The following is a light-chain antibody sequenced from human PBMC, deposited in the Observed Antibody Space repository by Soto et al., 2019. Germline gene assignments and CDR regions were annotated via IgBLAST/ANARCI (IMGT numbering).Light chain of an antibody. CDR2: EAS. CDR1: QGISNF. Sequence: DIQMTQSRSSLSASVGDRVTIAFRASQGISNFVAWYQQKPGKAPTLLIYEASTLQSGVPSRFSGRGSGTDSTLTISSLLPEDVATYFCQNYNSATSAFGQGTKLEIK. J-gene: IGKJ2*01. V-gene: IGKV1-27*01. CDR3: QNYNSATSA.